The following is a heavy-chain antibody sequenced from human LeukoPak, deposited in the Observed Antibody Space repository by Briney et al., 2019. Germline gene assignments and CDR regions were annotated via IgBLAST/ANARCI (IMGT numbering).Heavy chain of an antibody. CDR2: FDPEDGET. D-gene: IGHD6-13*01. CDR3: ATDPPTAAGLYYFDY. Sequence: ASVKVSCKVSGYTLTELSMHWVRQAPGKGLEWMGGFDPEDGETIYAQKFQGRVTMTEDTSTDIAYMELSSLRSEDTAVYYCATDPPTAAGLYYFDYWGQGTLVTVSS. CDR1: GYTLTELS. V-gene: IGHV1-24*01. J-gene: IGHJ4*02.